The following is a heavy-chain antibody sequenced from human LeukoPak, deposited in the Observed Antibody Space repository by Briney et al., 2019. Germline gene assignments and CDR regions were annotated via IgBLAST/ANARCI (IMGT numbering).Heavy chain of an antibody. V-gene: IGHV3-20*01. CDR1: GFTFGGSG. CDR3: ARGASTTVTTWFDS. D-gene: IGHD4-17*01. Sequence: GGPLRLSCAASGFTFGGSGMSWVRQAPGKGLEWVSGINWNGGSTGYADSVKGRFTISRDNAKNSLYLQMDSLRAEDTALYHCARGASTTVTTWFDSWGQGTLVTVSS. J-gene: IGHJ5*01. CDR2: INWNGGST.